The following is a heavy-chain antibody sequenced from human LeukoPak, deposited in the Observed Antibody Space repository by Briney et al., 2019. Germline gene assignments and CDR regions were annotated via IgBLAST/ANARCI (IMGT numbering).Heavy chain of an antibody. V-gene: IGHV3-48*04. CDR2: ISKNGKTI. CDR3: ATTGLLGDIP. CDR1: GVTFSSYA. D-gene: IGHD2-21*01. Sequence: GGSLRLSCAASGVTFSSYAMSWVRQAPGKGLEWLSYISKNGKTIYYADSVKGRFTISRDNAKKSVYLQMNSLRAEDTAVYYCATTGLLGDIPWGQGTLVTVSS. J-gene: IGHJ5*02.